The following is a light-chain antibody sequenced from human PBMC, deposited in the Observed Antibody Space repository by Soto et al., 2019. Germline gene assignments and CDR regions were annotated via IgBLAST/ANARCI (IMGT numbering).Light chain of an antibody. CDR2: GNS. CDR3: QYYDSSLSGYLV. CDR1: SSNIGAGYD. J-gene: IGLJ2*01. Sequence: QSVLTQPPSVSGAPGQRVTISCTGSSSNIGAGYDVHWYQQLPGTAPKLLIYGNSNRPSGVPDRFSGSKSGTSAPLAITGLQAEDEADYYCQYYDSSLSGYLVFGGGTKLTVL. V-gene: IGLV1-40*01.